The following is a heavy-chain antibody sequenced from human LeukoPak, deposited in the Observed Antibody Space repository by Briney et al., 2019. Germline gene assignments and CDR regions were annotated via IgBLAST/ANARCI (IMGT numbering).Heavy chain of an antibody. J-gene: IGHJ1*01. CDR1: GFTFSSYA. CDR2: ISGSGGST. CDR3: AKDLHYDSTFEYFQH. D-gene: IGHD3-22*01. Sequence: PGGSLRLSCAASGFTFSSYAMSWVRQAPGKGLEWVSAISGSGGSTYYADSVKGRFTISRDNSKNTLYLQMNSLRAEDTAVYYCAKDLHYDSTFEYFQHWGQGTLVTVSS. V-gene: IGHV3-23*01.